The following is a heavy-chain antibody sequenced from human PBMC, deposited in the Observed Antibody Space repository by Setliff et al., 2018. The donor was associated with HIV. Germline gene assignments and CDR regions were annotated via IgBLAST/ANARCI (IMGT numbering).Heavy chain of an antibody. V-gene: IGHV1-2*02. J-gene: IGHJ3*02. Sequence: GASVKVSCKASGYTFTDYYIHWVRQAPGQGLEWMGWINSASGGTNYAQNFQGRVTVTRDTSINTAYVELNSLKSDGTAVYHCARDYLHVFDIWGQGTMVTVSS. CDR3: ARDYLHVFDI. CDR1: GYTFTDYY. CDR2: INSASGGT.